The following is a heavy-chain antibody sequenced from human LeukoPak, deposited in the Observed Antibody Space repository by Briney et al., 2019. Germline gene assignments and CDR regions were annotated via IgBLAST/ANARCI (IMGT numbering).Heavy chain of an antibody. D-gene: IGHD3-9*01. CDR2: TSNDGTLK. V-gene: IGHV3-30-3*01. J-gene: IGHJ4*01. CDR3: ARDMYYVLTRSDYLDY. CDR1: GFTLSSHA. Sequence: GRSLRLSCAASGFTLSSHAMEWVRQAPGKGLEWVAVTSNDGTLKNCADRVKGRFPISSQISKNTMYLQMDRLRTEDTGVYYCARDMYYVLTRSDYLDYWGQGTLGTGSS.